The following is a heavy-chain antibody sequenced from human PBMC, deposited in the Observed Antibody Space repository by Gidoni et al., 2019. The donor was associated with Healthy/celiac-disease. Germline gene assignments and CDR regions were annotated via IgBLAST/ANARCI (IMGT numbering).Heavy chain of an antibody. Sequence: QVQLVESGGGVVQPGRSLRLSCAASGFTFSSYGIHWVRQAPGKGLEWVAVISYDGSNKYYADSVKGRFTISRDNSKNTLYLQMNSLRAEDTAVYYCAKDRWEPLEGFDYWGQGTLVTVSS. D-gene: IGHD1-26*01. CDR3: AKDRWEPLEGFDY. J-gene: IGHJ4*02. CDR1: GFTFSSYG. CDR2: ISYDGSNK. V-gene: IGHV3-30*18.